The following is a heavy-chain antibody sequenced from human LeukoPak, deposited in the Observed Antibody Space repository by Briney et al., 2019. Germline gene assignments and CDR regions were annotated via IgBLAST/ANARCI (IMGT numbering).Heavy chain of an antibody. CDR3: ARAGITIFGVVIFDY. V-gene: IGHV1-8*03. J-gene: IGHJ4*02. Sequence: ASVKVSCKASGYTFTSYDINWVRQATGQGLEWMGWMNPNSGNTGYAQKFQGRVTITRNTSISTAYMELSSLRSEDTAVYYCARAGITIFGVVIFDYWGKGTLVTVSS. CDR2: MNPNSGNT. CDR1: GYTFTSYD. D-gene: IGHD3-3*01.